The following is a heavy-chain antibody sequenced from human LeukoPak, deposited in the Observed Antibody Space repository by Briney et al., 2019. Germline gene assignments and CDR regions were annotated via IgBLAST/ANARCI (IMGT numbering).Heavy chain of an antibody. CDR1: GYTFTDYY. CDR2: INPNPNSGGT. Sequence: ASVKVSCKASGYTFTDYYLHWVRQAPGQGLEWVGWINPNPNSGGTSYAQKFQGRVTMTRDTSINTAYMELSGLRSDDTAVYYCARDCDRSGYYCYWGQGTQVTVSS. D-gene: IGHD3-22*01. CDR3: ARDCDRSGYYCY. V-gene: IGHV1-2*02. J-gene: IGHJ4*02.